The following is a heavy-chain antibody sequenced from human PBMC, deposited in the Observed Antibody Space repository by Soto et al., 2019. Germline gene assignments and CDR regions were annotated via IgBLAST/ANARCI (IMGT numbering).Heavy chain of an antibody. D-gene: IGHD3-22*01. Sequence: ASVKVSCKASGYTFTSYAMNWVCQAPGQSLEWMGWINAYNGNTKYTQKLQGRVTMTTDTSTTTVYLELRSLRSDDTAVYYCARHPDYHDSGGYYFFDYWGQGTLVTVSS. CDR1: GYTFTSYA. CDR3: ARHPDYHDSGGYYFFDY. V-gene: IGHV1-18*01. CDR2: INAYNGNT. J-gene: IGHJ4*02.